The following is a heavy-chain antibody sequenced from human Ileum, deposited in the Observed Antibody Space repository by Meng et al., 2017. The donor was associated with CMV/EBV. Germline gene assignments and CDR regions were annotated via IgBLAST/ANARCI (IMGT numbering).Heavy chain of an antibody. CDR1: GFTFSSYW. CDR2: IKQDGSEI. D-gene: IGHD2-8*01. V-gene: IGHV3-7*01. Sequence: GESLKISCAASGFTFSSYWMSWVRQAPGKGLEWVANIKQDGSEIYYVDSVKGRFTISRDNAENSLHLQMNSLRAEDTAVYYCARYMIYSISTSYYYYYGMDVWGQGATVTVSS. J-gene: IGHJ6*02. CDR3: ARYMIYSISTSYYYYYGMDV.